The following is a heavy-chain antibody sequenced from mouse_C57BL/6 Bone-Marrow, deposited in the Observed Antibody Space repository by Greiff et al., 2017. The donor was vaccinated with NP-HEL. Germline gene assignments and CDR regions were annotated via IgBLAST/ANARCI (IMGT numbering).Heavy chain of an antibody. CDR2: IDPANGNT. CDR3: ARFDCYYAAWFAY. Sequence: VQLQQSVAELVRPGASVKLSCTASGFNIKNTYMPWVKQRPEQGLEWIGRIDPANGNTKYAPKFQGKATITADTSSNTAYLQLSSLTSDDTAIYYCARFDCYYAAWFAYWGQGTLVTVSA. D-gene: IGHD2-3*01. J-gene: IGHJ3*01. V-gene: IGHV14-3*01. CDR1: GFNIKNTY.